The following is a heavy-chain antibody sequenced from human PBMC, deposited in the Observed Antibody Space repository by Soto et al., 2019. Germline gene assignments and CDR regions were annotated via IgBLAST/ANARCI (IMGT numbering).Heavy chain of an antibody. Sequence: EVQLLESGGGLVQPGGSLRLSCAASGFTFTSFAMAWVRQAPGKGLEWVSGISATGGSTHYADSEKGRFTISRDNSRNTVYLQMNSLRAEDTAVYYCAKGGAYCGGDCTRAYWGQGTLVTVSS. D-gene: IGHD2-21*02. V-gene: IGHV3-23*01. J-gene: IGHJ4*02. CDR2: ISATGGST. CDR1: GFTFTSFA. CDR3: AKGGAYCGGDCTRAY.